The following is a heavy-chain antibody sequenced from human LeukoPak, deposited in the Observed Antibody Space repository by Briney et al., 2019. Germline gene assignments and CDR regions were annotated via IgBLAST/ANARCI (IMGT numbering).Heavy chain of an antibody. J-gene: IGHJ4*02. V-gene: IGHV1-8*01. CDR3: AKDYGRYSGYDFFPDY. D-gene: IGHD5-12*01. Sequence: EASVKVSCKASGYTFTSYDINWVRQATGQGLEWMGWMNPNSGNTGYAQKFQGRVTMARNTSISTAYMELSSLGAEDTAVYFCAKDYGRYSGYDFFPDYWGQGTLVTVSS. CDR1: GYTFTSYD. CDR2: MNPNSGNT.